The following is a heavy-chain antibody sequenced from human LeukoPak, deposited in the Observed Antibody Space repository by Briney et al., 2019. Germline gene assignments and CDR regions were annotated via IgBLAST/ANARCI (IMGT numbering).Heavy chain of an antibody. CDR1: GGSFSGYY. CDR3: ARNRQWELAYFDY. D-gene: IGHD1-26*01. J-gene: IGHJ4*02. CDR2: INHSGST. Sequence: SETLSLTCAVYGGSFSGYYWSWIRQPPGKGLEWIGEINHSGSTNYHPSLKSRVTISVDTSKNQFSLKLSSVTAADTAVYYCARNRQWELAYFDYWGQGTLVTVSS. V-gene: IGHV4-34*01.